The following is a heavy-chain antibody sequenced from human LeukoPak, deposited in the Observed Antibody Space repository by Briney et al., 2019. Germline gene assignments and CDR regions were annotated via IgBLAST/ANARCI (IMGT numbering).Heavy chain of an antibody. J-gene: IGHJ4*02. V-gene: IGHV3-30*02. D-gene: IGHD6-6*01. CDR1: KFTFDDYG. Sequence: PGGSLRLSCAASKFTFDDYGMHWVRQAPGKGLEWVAFIRYDGSTKYYADSVKGRFTISRDNSKNTLYLQMNSLGVEDTAVYYCARGSLQLLDFAYSSSSRAPFDYWGQGTLVTVSS. CDR2: IRYDGSTK. CDR3: ARGSLQLLDFAYSSSSRAPFDY.